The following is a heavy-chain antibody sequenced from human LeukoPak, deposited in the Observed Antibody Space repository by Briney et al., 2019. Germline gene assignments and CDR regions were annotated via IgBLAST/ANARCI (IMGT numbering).Heavy chain of an antibody. D-gene: IGHD6-19*01. CDR2: IYYSGST. CDR1: GGSISSYY. V-gene: IGHV4-59*08. CDR3: ARHSESPVRARLPPLRYSSGWYYFDY. Sequence: SETLSLTCTVSGGSISSYYWSWIRQPPGKGLEWIGYIYYSGSTNYNPSLKSRVTISVDTSKNQFSLKLSSVTAADTAVYYCARHSESPVRARLPPLRYSSGWYYFDYWGQGALVTVSS. J-gene: IGHJ4*02.